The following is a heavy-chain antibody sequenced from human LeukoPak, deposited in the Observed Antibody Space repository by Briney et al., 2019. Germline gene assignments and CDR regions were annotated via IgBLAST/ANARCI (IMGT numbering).Heavy chain of an antibody. Sequence: GGSLILSSAASGFTFSSYSMNWVRRAPGKGLEWVSSISSSSSYIYYADSVKGRFTISRDNSKNSLYLQMNSLRAEDTAVYYCASDYYDSSGIGYWGQGTLVTVSS. D-gene: IGHD3-22*01. CDR2: ISSSSSYI. CDR1: GFTFSSYS. J-gene: IGHJ4*02. CDR3: ASDYYDSSGIGY. V-gene: IGHV3-21*01.